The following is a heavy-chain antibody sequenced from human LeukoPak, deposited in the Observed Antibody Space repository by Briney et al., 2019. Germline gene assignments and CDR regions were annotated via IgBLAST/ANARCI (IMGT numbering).Heavy chain of an antibody. D-gene: IGHD4-17*01. CDR2: VHHRKSS. CDR3: ARGLNRNDYGDYGY. V-gene: IGHV4-4*02. CDR1: GGSISSDKW. J-gene: IGHJ4*02. Sequence: PSETLSLTCAVSGGSISSDKWWTWVRQPPGRGLEWIGEVHHRKSSNYSPSLKSRVTISVDKSKNQFSLKLSSVTAADTAVYYCARGLNRNDYGDYGYWGQGTLVTVSS.